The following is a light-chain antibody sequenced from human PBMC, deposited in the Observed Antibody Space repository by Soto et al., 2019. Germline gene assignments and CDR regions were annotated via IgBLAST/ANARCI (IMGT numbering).Light chain of an antibody. CDR3: QHYNSYSEA. Sequence: DIQMTQSPSSLSASVXDRVTLTCRASQTISSWLAWYQQKPGKAPKLLIYKASTLKSGVPSRFSGSGSGTEFTLTISSLQPDDFATYYCQHYNSYSEAFGQGTKVDIK. J-gene: IGKJ1*01. V-gene: IGKV1-5*03. CDR1: QTISSW. CDR2: KAS.